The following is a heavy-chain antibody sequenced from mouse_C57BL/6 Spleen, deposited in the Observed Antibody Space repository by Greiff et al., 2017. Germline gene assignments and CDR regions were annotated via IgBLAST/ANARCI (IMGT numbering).Heavy chain of an antibody. CDR1: GYTFTSYW. V-gene: IGHV1-74*01. J-gene: IGHJ2*01. CDR3: AISITTVVADY. CDR2: IHPSDSDT. D-gene: IGHD1-1*01. Sequence: QVQLQQPGAELVKPGASVKVSCKASGYTFTSYWMHWVKQRPGQGLEWIGRIHPSDSDTNYNQKFKGKATLTVDKSSSTAYMQLSSLTSEDSAVYYCAISITTVVADYWGQGTTLTVSS.